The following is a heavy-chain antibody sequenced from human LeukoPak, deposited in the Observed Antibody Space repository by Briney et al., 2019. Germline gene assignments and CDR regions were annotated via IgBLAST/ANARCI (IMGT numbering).Heavy chain of an antibody. D-gene: IGHD5-12*01. V-gene: IGHV3-15*01. CDR1: GFTFSNAW. Sequence: PGGSLRLSCAASGFTFSNAWMSWVRQAPGKGLEWVGRIKSKTDGGTTDYAAPVKGRFTISRDDSKNTLYLQMNSLKTEDTAAYYCTTFDSGYDRLFDYWGQGTLVTVSS. CDR3: TTFDSGYDRLFDY. CDR2: IKSKTDGGTT. J-gene: IGHJ4*02.